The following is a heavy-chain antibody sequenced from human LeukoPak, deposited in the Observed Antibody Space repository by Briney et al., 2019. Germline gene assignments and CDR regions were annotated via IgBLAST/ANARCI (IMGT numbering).Heavy chain of an antibody. CDR3: AREANYYGSGSYFEGAFDY. D-gene: IGHD3-10*01. Sequence: SETLSLTCTVSGGSISSSSYYWGWIRQPPGKGLEWIGSIYYSGSTYYNPSLKSRVTISVDTSKNEFSLKLTSVTAADTAVYYCAREANYYGSGSYFEGAFDYWGQGSLVTVSS. J-gene: IGHJ4*02. CDR1: GGSISSSSYY. CDR2: IYYSGST. V-gene: IGHV4-39*07.